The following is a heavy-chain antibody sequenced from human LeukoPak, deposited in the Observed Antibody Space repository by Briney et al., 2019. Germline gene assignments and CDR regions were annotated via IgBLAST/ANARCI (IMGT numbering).Heavy chain of an antibody. Sequence: SETLSLTCTVSGGSISSSSYYWGWIRQPPGKGLEWIGSIYYSGSTYYNPSLKSRVTISVDTSKNQFSLKLSSVTAADTAVYYCARRANDYQNRGHFDYWGQGTLVTVSS. CDR3: ARRANDYQNRGHFDY. V-gene: IGHV4-39*07. CDR1: GGSISSSSYY. D-gene: IGHD4/OR15-4a*01. CDR2: IYYSGST. J-gene: IGHJ4*02.